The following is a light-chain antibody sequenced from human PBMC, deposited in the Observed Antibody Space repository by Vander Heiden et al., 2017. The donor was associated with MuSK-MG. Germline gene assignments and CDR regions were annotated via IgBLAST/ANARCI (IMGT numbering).Light chain of an antibody. CDR1: RSDVGTYNL. Sequence: QSALSQPAPVSGSPRQSNTTSCSATRSDVGTYNLVSWYQQHPGQGPKLLIYEGSKRPSGVSNRFSGSKSGNTASLTISGLQAEDEADYYCCSSAGGTTFNWVFGGGTKLTVL. J-gene: IGLJ3*02. CDR2: EGS. V-gene: IGLV2-23*01. CDR3: CSSAGGTTFNWV.